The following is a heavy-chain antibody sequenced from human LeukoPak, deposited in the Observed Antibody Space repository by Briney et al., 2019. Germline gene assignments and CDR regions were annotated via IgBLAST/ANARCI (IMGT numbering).Heavy chain of an antibody. D-gene: IGHD1-14*01. J-gene: IGHJ4*02. CDR1: GFTFSSYA. CDR2: TRNKANGYGT. CDR3: TRLLGTGSNY. V-gene: IGHV3-73*01. Sequence: GGSLRLSCAASGFTFSSYAMSWVRQASGKGLEWVGRTRNKANGYGTGYAASVKGRFTISRDESKNTAYLQMNSLKTEDTAVYYCTRLLGTGSNYWGQGTLVTVSS.